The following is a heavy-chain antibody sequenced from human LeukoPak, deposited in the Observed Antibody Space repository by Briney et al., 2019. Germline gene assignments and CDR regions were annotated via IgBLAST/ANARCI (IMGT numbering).Heavy chain of an antibody. CDR2: INPHSGVT. Sequence: ASVKLSCKASGYSFTGNYLYWVRQAPGQGLEWMGWINPHSGVTSSAQKFEGRVTMTRDTSISTAFMELTSLTPDDTAVYYCARASVNSGAYWGLGTLVTVSS. D-gene: IGHD3-10*01. CDR3: ARASVNSGAY. CDR1: GYSFTGNY. J-gene: IGHJ4*01. V-gene: IGHV1-2*02.